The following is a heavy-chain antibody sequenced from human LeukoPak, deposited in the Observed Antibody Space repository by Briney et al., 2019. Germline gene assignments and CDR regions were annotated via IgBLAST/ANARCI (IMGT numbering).Heavy chain of an antibody. V-gene: IGHV1-2*04. D-gene: IGHD2-15*01. CDR2: INANNGVT. CDR1: GYTFTDYY. Sequence: GASVKVSCKASGYTFTDYYIHWVRQAPGQGLEWMGWINANNGVTNYAQKFRGWVTVTRDTSINTVYMELSRLGADDTAVYYCARDEGSELLLNWGQGALVTVSS. CDR3: ARDEGSELLLN. J-gene: IGHJ4*02.